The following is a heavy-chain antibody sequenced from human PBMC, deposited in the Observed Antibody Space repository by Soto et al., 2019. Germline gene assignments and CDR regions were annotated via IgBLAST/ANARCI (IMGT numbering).Heavy chain of an antibody. Sequence: GGSLRLSCAASGFTFSSYWMSWVRQAPGKGLEWVANIKQDGSEKYYVDSVKGRFTISRDNAKNSLYLQMNSLRAADTAMYYCARDASSSWYYYYYYYMDVWGKGTTVTVSS. D-gene: IGHD6-13*01. V-gene: IGHV3-7*01. CDR3: ARDASSSWYYYYYYYMDV. CDR1: GFTFSSYW. CDR2: IKQDGSEK. J-gene: IGHJ6*03.